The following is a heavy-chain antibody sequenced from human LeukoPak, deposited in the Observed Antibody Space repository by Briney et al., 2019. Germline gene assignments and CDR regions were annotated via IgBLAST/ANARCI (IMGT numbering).Heavy chain of an antibody. J-gene: IGHJ4*02. V-gene: IGHV3-48*03. CDR1: GFTFSSHE. CDR2: ISSSGSTI. CDR3: ARNVYNFDY. Sequence: PGGSLRLSCAASGFTFSSHEMNWVRQAPGKGLEWVSYISSSGSTIYYADSVQGRFTISRDNAQNSLYLQMSSLRAEDTAVYYCARNVYNFDYWGQGTLVTVSS. D-gene: IGHD3-10*02.